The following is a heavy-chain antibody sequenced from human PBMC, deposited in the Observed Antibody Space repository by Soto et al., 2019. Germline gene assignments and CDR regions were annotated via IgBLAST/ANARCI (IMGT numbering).Heavy chain of an antibody. V-gene: IGHV5-51*01. J-gene: IGHJ4*02. Sequence: EFLKISCPGSGSSFTRYWLVLVRPLPGKGLEWMGIISPGDSDTRYSPSFKGHVTISADKSITTAYLQWSSLKASDTAMYYCASQYSSSSGYFDYWGQGTLVTVSS. CDR2: ISPGDSDT. CDR3: ASQYSSSSGYFDY. D-gene: IGHD6-6*01. CDR1: GSSFTRYW.